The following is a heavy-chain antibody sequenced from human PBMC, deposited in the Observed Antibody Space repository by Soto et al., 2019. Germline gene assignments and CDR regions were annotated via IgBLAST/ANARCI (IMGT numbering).Heavy chain of an antibody. J-gene: IGHJ4*02. CDR2: ISFDGSIK. V-gene: IGHV3-33*05. Sequence: GGSLRLSCATSGFNFRNFGMHWARQAPGKGPEWVTFISFDGSIKYYPDSLKGRFTVSRDNSNNTLFLQMNSLDFEDTAIYFCVRDFVGPGLDYWGQGTLVTVSS. D-gene: IGHD1-26*01. CDR1: GFNFRNFG. CDR3: VRDFVGPGLDY.